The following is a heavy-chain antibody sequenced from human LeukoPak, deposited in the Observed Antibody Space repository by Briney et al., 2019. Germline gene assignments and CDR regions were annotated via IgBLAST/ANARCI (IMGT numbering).Heavy chain of an antibody. CDR1: GGSLSGYY. CDR3: ARAPDRYYYGSGSYYKGPYYFDY. CDR2: INHSGST. Sequence: SETLSLTCAVYGGSLSGYYWSWIRQPPWKGLEWMGEINHSGSTNYNPSLKSRVTISVDTSKNQFSLKLSSVTAADTAVYYCARAPDRYYYGSGSYYKGPYYFDYWGQGTLVTVSS. D-gene: IGHD3-10*01. J-gene: IGHJ4*02. V-gene: IGHV4-34*01.